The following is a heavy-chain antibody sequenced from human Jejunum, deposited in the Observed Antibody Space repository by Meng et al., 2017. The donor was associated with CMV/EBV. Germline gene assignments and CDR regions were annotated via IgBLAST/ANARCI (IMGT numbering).Heavy chain of an antibody. D-gene: IGHD3-3*01. CDR3: ARPFGVASAGAFDI. CDR1: GFPFSTYG. J-gene: IGHJ3*02. Sequence: GFPFSTYGMHWVRQAPGKGLEWVAFIRYDESNKYYADSVKGRFTISRDNSMNTLYVQMNSLRTEDTAVYYCARPFGVASAGAFDIWGQGTMVTVSS. CDR2: IRYDESNK. V-gene: IGHV3-30*02.